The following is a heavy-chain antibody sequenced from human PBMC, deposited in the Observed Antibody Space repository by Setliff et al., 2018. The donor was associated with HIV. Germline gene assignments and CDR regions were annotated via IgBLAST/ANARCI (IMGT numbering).Heavy chain of an antibody. V-gene: IGHV4-39*07. D-gene: IGHD1-7*01. Sequence: PSETLSLTCSVAGDSLSSGTYYWGWIRQPPGKGLEWIGSVSYSGSTLYNPSLKSRVTISVDTSKNYFSLKLSSVTAADTAVYYCARVWLTGTTNYYYYGMDVWGQGTTVTVSS. CDR3: ARVWLTGTTNYYYYGMDV. CDR2: VSYSGST. J-gene: IGHJ6*01. CDR1: GDSLSSGTYY.